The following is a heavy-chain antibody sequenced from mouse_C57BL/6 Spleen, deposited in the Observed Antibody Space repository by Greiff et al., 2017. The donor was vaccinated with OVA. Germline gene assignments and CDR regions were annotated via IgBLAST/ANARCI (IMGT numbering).Heavy chain of an antibody. J-gene: IGHJ1*03. CDR3: ASGIYYGSSDWYCGV. CDR2: IYPGDGDT. V-gene: IGHV1-80*01. Sequence: VQLQQSGAELVKPGASVKISCKASGYAFTSYWMNWVKQRPGKGLEWIGQIYPGDGDTNYNGKFKGKATLTADKSSSTAYMQLSSLTSEDSAVYVWASGIYYGSSDWYCGVWGTGTTVTVSS. D-gene: IGHD1-1*01. CDR1: GYAFTSYW.